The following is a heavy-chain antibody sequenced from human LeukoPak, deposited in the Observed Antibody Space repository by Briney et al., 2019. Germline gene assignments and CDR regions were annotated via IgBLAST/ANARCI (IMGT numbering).Heavy chain of an antibody. Sequence: SETLSLTCTVSGGSISGYYWSWIRQPAGQGLEWIGRIYTNGDTKFNPSLKSRVTMSVDTSKNQLSLKLRPVTAAATAVYYCARAAGAAGGQYFDYWGQGTLVTVSS. V-gene: IGHV4-4*07. CDR2: IYTNGDT. D-gene: IGHD6-13*01. CDR3: ARAAGAAGGQYFDY. J-gene: IGHJ4*02. CDR1: GGSISGYY.